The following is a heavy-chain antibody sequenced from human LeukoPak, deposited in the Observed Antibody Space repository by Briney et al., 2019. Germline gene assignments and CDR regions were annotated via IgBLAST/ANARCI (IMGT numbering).Heavy chain of an antibody. V-gene: IGHV3-48*03. D-gene: IGHD5-24*01. CDR2: ISSSGSSI. CDR1: GFTFSRYE. CDR3: ARERDGRFFDY. Sequence: PTGGSLRLSCAASGFTFSRYEMNWVRQAPGKGLEWVSYISSSGSSIYYADSVKGRFTIFRDNAKNSLHLQMNTLRAEDTAVYYCARERDGRFFDYWGQGTPVTVSS. J-gene: IGHJ4*02.